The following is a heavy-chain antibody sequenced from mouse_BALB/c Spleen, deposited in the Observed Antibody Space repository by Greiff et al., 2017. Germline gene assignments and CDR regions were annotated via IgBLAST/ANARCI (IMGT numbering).Heavy chain of an antibody. CDR3: ARRGITTEDY. V-gene: IGHV5-6*01. D-gene: IGHD2-4*01. CDR1: GFTFSSYG. Sequence: EVQGVESGGDLVKPGGSLKLSCAASGFTFSSYGMSWVRQTPDKRLEWVATISSGGSYTYYPDSVKGRFTISRDNAKNTLYLQMSSLKSEDTAMYYCARRGITTEDYWGQGTTLTVSS. J-gene: IGHJ2*01. CDR2: ISSGGSYT.